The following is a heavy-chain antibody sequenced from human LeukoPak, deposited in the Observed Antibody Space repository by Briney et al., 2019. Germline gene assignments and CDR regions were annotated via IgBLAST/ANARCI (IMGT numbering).Heavy chain of an antibody. Sequence: PGGSLRLSCAASGFTFSNVWMSWVRQAPGKGLECVGRIKTKTAGGTTDYAAPVKGRFTISRDDSKNTLYLQMNSLKTEDTAVYYCTTVLGVRGVISPNWGQGTMVTVSS. CDR3: TTVLGVRGVISPN. V-gene: IGHV3-15*01. J-gene: IGHJ4*02. D-gene: IGHD3-10*01. CDR1: GFTFSNVW. CDR2: IKTKTAGGTT.